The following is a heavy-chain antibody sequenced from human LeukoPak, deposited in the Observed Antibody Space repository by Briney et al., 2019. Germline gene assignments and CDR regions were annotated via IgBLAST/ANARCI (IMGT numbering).Heavy chain of an antibody. D-gene: IGHD3-9*01. CDR2: ISSNGVST. V-gene: IGHV3-64*01. Sequence: GRSLRLSCAASGFTFSSYAMHWVRQAPGKGLEYVSTISSNGVSTFYANSVKGRFTISRDNSKNTLYLQMGSLRAEDMAVYYCARDRDYDVLTGYPSNGMDVWGQGTTVTVSS. J-gene: IGHJ6*02. CDR3: ARDRDYDVLTGYPSNGMDV. CDR1: GFTFSSYA.